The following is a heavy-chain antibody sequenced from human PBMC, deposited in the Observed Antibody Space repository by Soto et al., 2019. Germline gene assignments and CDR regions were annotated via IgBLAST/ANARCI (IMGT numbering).Heavy chain of an antibody. CDR3: ARVLGDTAMVTRPPVYYYGMDV. D-gene: IGHD5-18*01. V-gene: IGHV1-18*01. J-gene: IGHJ6*02. CDR1: GYTFTNYG. Sequence: ASGKVSCKASGYTFTNYGITWVRQAPGQGLEWMGWISAYNGDTHYTQRLQGRVTMTTDTSTSTAYMELRGLRSDDTAVYYCARVLGDTAMVTRPPVYYYGMDVWGQGTTVTVSS. CDR2: ISAYNGDT.